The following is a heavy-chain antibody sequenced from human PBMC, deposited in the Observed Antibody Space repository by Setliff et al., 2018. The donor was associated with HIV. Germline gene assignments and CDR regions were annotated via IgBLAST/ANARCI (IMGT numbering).Heavy chain of an antibody. J-gene: IGHJ4*02. CDR2: IYSGGST. D-gene: IGHD5-12*01. Sequence: GGSLRLSCAASGFAVSNNYMSWVRQAPGTGLEWVSVIYSGGSTYYADSVKGRFTISRDNSKNTLYLQMNSLRAEDTAVYYCARVGKDGYNYNYFDYWGQGTLVTVSS. CDR3: ARVGKDGYNYNYFDY. V-gene: IGHV3-53*01. CDR1: GFAVSNNY.